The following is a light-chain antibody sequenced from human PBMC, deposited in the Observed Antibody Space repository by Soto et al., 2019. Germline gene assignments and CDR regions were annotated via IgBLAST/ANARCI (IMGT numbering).Light chain of an antibody. V-gene: IGKV1-39*01. Sequence: DIPMXQXPXSLSASVGDRVTITCRASQSISSYLNWYQQKPGKAPKLLIYAASSLQSGVPSRFSGSGSGTDLTLTISSLQPEDFATYYCQQRYSTPPPFGQGTKVEIK. CDR3: QQRYSTPPP. CDR1: QSISSY. J-gene: IGKJ1*01. CDR2: AAS.